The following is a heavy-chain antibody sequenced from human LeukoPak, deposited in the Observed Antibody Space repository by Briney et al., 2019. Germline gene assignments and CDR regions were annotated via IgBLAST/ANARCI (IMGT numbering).Heavy chain of an antibody. V-gene: IGHV3-30-3*01. CDR3: ARGYSSSWFYVHSDY. D-gene: IGHD6-13*01. CDR2: ISYDGSDK. CDR1: GFTFSSYA. J-gene: IGHJ4*02. Sequence: GGSLRLSCAASGFTFSSYAMHWVRQAPGKGLEWVAVISYDGSDKYYADSVKGRFTISRDNSKNTLYLQMNSLRAEDTAVYYCARGYSSSWFYVHSDYWGQGTLVTVSS.